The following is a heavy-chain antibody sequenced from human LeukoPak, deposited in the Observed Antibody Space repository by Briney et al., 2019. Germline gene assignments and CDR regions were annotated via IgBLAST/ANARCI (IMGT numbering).Heavy chain of an antibody. CDR3: AXXXXGYNPTADY. V-gene: IGHV1-18*01. D-gene: IGHD5-18*01. CDR2: ISAYNGNT. Sequence: ASVKVSCKASGYTFINYGISWVRQAPGQGLEWMGWISAYNGNTNYAQKVQGRVTMTTDTSTSTAYMELRSLRSDDTAVYYCAXXXXGYNPTADYWGQGTLVTVSS. CDR1: GYTFINYG. J-gene: IGHJ4*02.